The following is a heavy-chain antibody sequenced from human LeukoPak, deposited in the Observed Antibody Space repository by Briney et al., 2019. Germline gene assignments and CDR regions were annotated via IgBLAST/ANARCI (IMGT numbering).Heavy chain of an antibody. D-gene: IGHD3-3*01. V-gene: IGHV4-61*02. CDR3: ARATRRTYDFWSGYHHNYFDY. J-gene: IGHJ4*02. CDR1: GNSISSGDNY. Sequence: SETLSLTCTVSGNSISSGDNYWSWIRQPAGKGLEWIGRIYTSGSTNYNPSLKSRVTISVDTSKNQFSLKLSSVTAADTAVYYCARATRRTYDFWSGYHHNYFDYWGQGTLVTVSS. CDR2: IYTSGST.